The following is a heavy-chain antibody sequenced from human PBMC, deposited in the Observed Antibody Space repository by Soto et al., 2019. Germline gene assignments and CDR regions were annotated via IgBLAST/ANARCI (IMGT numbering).Heavy chain of an antibody. CDR2: LSYDGTNG. D-gene: IGHD4-17*01. CDR1: GFTFSSCG. Sequence: QVQLVESGGGVVQPGTSLRLSCAASGFTFSSCGMHWVRQAPGKGLEWVAVLSYDGTNGYYADSVKGRFTISRDNSENTLYLQITILTTEDTAVYYCAKEVRAAVTTLTNWYFDLWGRGTLVTVSS. CDR3: AKEVRAAVTTLTNWYFDL. V-gene: IGHV3-30*18. J-gene: IGHJ2*01.